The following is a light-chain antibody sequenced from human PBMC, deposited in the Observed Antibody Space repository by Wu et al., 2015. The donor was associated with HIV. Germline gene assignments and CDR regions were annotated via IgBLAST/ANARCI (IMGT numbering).Light chain of an antibody. CDR3: QQRSNWPPIT. J-gene: IGKJ5*01. CDR1: QSVSSY. CDR2: DAS. Sequence: EIVLTQSPGTLSLSPGERATLSCRASQSVSSYLAWYQQKPGQAPRLLIYDASNRATGIPARFSGSGSGTDFTLTISSLEPEDSAVYYCQQRSNWPPITFGQGTRLEIK. V-gene: IGKV3-11*01.